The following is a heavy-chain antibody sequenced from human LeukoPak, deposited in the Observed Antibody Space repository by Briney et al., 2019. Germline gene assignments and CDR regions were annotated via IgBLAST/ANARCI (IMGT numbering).Heavy chain of an antibody. V-gene: IGHV1-2*02. CDR2: INPNSGGT. CDR1: GYTFTGCY. CDR3: ARRVERRLGAFDI. J-gene: IGHJ3*02. Sequence: ASVKVSCKASGYTFTGCYMHWVRQAPGQGLEWMGWINPNSGGTNYAQKFQGRVTMTRDTSISTAYMELSRLRSDDTAVYYCARRVERRLGAFDIWGQGTMVTVSS. D-gene: IGHD1-1*01.